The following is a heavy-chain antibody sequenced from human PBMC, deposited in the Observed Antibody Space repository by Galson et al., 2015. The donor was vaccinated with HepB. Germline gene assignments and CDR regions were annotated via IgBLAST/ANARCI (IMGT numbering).Heavy chain of an antibody. D-gene: IGHD2-2*01. Sequence: TLSLTCTVSGGSVSSGSYYWSWIRQPPGKGLEWIGYIYYSGSTNYNPSLKSRVTISVDTSKNQFSLKLSSVTAADTAVYYCARGSGICSSTSCYYYDGMDVWGQGTTVTVSS. CDR3: ARGSGICSSTSCYYYDGMDV. J-gene: IGHJ6*02. CDR2: IYYSGST. CDR1: GGSVSSGSYY. V-gene: IGHV4-61*01.